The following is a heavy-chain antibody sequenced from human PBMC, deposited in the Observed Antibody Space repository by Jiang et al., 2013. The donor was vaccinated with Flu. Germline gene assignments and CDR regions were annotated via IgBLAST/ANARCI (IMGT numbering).Heavy chain of an antibody. D-gene: IGHD3-10*01. CDR2: INVDGTDT. Sequence: RLSCAASGFTFNTYWMHWVRQAPGKGLVWVSRINVDGTDTSYADSVKGRFTISRDNAKNTLYLQMNSLRAEDTAVYYCTRGGGTMVRGVIPPKYWGQGTLVTVSS. CDR3: TRGGGTMVRGVIPPKY. V-gene: IGHV3-74*01. CDR1: GFTFNTYW. J-gene: IGHJ4*02.